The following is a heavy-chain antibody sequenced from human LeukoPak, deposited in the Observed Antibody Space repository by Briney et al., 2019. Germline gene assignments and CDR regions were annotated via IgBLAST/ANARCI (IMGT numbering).Heavy chain of an antibody. CDR3: ARQGSYGSTHYFDY. Sequence: SETLSLTCTVSGGSLTSSSYYWCWIRQPPGKGLEWIGSIYYSGSTYYNPSLKSRVSISVDTSKNQFSLQLNSVTAADTAGYYCARQGSYGSTHYFDYWGQGNLVTVSS. D-gene: IGHD1-26*01. J-gene: IGHJ4*02. CDR1: GGSLTSSSYY. CDR2: IYYSGST. V-gene: IGHV4-39*01.